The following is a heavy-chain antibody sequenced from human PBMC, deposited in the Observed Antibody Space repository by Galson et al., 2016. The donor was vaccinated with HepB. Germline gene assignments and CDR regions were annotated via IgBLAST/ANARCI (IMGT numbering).Heavy chain of an antibody. V-gene: IGHV3-11*04. CDR2: ISSDGTVI. D-gene: IGHD4-17*01. CDR3: ARSAYGDYEGWYFDL. Sequence: SLRLSCAASNFMFSDYPMSWIRQAPGKGLEWLSYISSDGTVIYYADSVKGRFSISRDNAKNSLYLQMNSLRAEDTAVYYCARSAYGDYEGWYFDLWGRGTLVTVSS. CDR1: NFMFSDYP. J-gene: IGHJ2*01.